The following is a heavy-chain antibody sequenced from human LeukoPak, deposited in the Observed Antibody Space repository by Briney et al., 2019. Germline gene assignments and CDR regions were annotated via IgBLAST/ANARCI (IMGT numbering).Heavy chain of an antibody. CDR3: ARVERRVGATTRPFDI. CDR1: GYTFTSYY. J-gene: IGHJ3*02. D-gene: IGHD1-26*01. CDR2: INPSGGST. V-gene: IGHV1-46*01. Sequence: ASVKVSCKASGYTFTSYYMHWVRQAPGQGLEWMGIINPSGGSTSYAQKFQGRVTMTRDTSTSTVYMELSGLRSEDTAVYYCARVERRVGATTRPFDIWGQGTMVTVSS.